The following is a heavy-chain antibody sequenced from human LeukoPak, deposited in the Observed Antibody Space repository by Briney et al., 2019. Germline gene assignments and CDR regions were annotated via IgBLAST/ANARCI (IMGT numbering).Heavy chain of an antibody. CDR1: GYTFTSYW. CDR2: IYPGDSDT. D-gene: IGHD2-2*02. J-gene: IGHJ4*02. Sequence: AGESLKISCKSSGYTFTSYWIGWVRQMPGKGLEWMGIIYPGDSDTRYSPSFQGQVTISADKSISTAYLQWSSLKASDTAMYYCARRTYCSSTSCYILDYWGQGTLVTVSS. V-gene: IGHV5-51*01. CDR3: ARRTYCSSTSCYILDY.